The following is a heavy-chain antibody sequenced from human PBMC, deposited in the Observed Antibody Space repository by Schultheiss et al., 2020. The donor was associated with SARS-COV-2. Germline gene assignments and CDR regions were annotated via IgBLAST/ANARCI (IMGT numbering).Heavy chain of an antibody. D-gene: IGHD6-13*01. CDR2: ISSNGGST. J-gene: IGHJ4*02. CDR1: GFTFSSYA. Sequence: GGSLRLSCAASGFTFSSYAMSWVRQAPGKGLEYVSAISSNGGSTYYADSVKGRFTISRDNSKNTLYLQMNSLRAEDTAVYYCARWAIAAAGLFDYWGQGTLVTVSS. V-gene: IGHV3-64*04. CDR3: ARWAIAAAGLFDY.